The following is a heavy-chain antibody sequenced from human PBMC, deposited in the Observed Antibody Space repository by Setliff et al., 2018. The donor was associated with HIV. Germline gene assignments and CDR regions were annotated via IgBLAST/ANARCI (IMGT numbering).Heavy chain of an antibody. D-gene: IGHD3-10*01. Sequence: ASLEVSCKAAGYTFSSYGISWVRQTPGQGLEWMGWISTANGKKYYAPKVHDRITLTMDISTTTAHLQLRSLRSDDTAVYFCAREVPSNTGSYYNKYWGQGTLVTVSS. CDR1: GYTFSSYG. V-gene: IGHV1-18*01. CDR2: ISTANGKK. CDR3: AREVPSNTGSYYNKY. J-gene: IGHJ4*02.